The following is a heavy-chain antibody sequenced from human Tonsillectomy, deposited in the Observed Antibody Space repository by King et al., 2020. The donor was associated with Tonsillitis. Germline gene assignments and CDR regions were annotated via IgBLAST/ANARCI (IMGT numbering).Heavy chain of an antibody. CDR3: AKDPMVRGVITSLDY. J-gene: IGHJ4*02. Sequence: VQLVESGGGLVQPGRSLRLSCAASGFTFDDYAMHWVRQAPGKGLGWVSGISWNSGTLGYADSVKGRFTISRDNAKDSLYLQMNSLRAEDTALYYCAKDPMVRGVITSLDYWGQGTLVTVSS. CDR1: GFTFDDYA. V-gene: IGHV3-9*01. CDR2: ISWNSGTL. D-gene: IGHD3-10*01.